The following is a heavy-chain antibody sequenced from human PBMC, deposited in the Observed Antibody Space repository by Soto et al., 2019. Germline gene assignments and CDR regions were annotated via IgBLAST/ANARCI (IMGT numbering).Heavy chain of an antibody. Sequence: QSQTLSLTCAISGDSVSSNSAAWNWIRQSPSRGLEWLGRTYYRSKWYNDYAVSVKSRITINPDTSKNQLSLQLNSVTPEDTAVYYCARQYQPLLVGTGIYYYYYMDVWGKGTTVTVSS. J-gene: IGHJ6*03. V-gene: IGHV6-1*01. CDR3: ARQYQPLLVGTGIYYYYYMDV. CDR1: GDSVSSNSAA. D-gene: IGHD2-21*02. CDR2: TYYRSKWYN.